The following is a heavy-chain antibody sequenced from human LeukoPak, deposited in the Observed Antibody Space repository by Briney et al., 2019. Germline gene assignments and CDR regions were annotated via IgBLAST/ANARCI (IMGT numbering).Heavy chain of an antibody. CDR1: GFTFSSYG. J-gene: IGHJ4*02. V-gene: IGHV3-20*04. D-gene: IGHD1-26*01. CDR2: INWNGGST. Sequence: GGTLRLSCAASGFTFSSYGMSWVRQAPGKGLEWVSGINWNGGSTGYADSVKGRFTISRDNAKNSLYLQMNSLRAEDTAVYYCAKEELPRLWSLGYWGQGTLVTVSS. CDR3: AKEELPRLWSLGY.